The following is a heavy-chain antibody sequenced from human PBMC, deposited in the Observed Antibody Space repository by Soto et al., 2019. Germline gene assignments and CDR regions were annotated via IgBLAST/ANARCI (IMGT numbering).Heavy chain of an antibody. CDR3: ARHYSSDWHFVFDS. V-gene: IGHV1-18*01. CDR1: GYTFVNHG. CDR2: IKVSTGIT. Sequence: QVQLMQSGAEVKEPGASVKVSCKASGYTFVNHGVSWVRQAPGQGLEWMGWIKVSTGITNYAGNFQGRVTMTTDTSTSTVYMELRSLRSADTAVYFCARHYSSDWHFVFDSRGQGTRVTVSS. J-gene: IGHJ4*02. D-gene: IGHD6-19*01.